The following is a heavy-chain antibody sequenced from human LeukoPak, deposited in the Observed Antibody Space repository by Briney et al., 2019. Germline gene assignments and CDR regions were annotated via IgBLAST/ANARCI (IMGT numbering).Heavy chain of an antibody. D-gene: IGHD6-19*01. Sequence: PSETLSLTCAFSGGSFSGYSWSWIRQTPGQGLEWLGESNHRGSTNYNPSLKSRVTISVDASKSQFSLKLSSVTAADTAVYYCARVGRWFLAVAGYAGYWRQGTQVTVSS. CDR2: SNHRGST. CDR1: GGSFSGYS. V-gene: IGHV4-34*01. CDR3: ARVGRWFLAVAGYAGY. J-gene: IGHJ4*02.